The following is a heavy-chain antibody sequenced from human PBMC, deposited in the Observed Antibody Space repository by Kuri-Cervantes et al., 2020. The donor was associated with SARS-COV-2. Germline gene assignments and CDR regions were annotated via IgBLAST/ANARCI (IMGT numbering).Heavy chain of an antibody. CDR1: GFTFSDYY. CDR2: IKQDGSEK. CDR3: ARGQENSGSFRSMGIGAFDI. J-gene: IGHJ3*02. Sequence: LSLTCAASGFTFSDYYMSWIRQAPGKGLEWVANIKQDGSEKYYVDSVKGRFTISRDNAKNSLYLQMNSLRAEDTAVYYCARGQENSGSFRSMGIGAFDIWGQGTMVTVSS. V-gene: IGHV3-7*01. D-gene: IGHD1-26*01.